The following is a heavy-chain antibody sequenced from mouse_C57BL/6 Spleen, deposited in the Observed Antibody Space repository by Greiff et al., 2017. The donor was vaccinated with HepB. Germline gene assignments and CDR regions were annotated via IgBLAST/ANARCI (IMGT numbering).Heavy chain of an antibody. CDR3: ARANWYAMDY. CDR2: ISYSGSS. D-gene: IGHD4-1*01. Sequence: DVKLQESGPGMVKPSQSLSLTCTVTGYSITSGYDWHWIRHFPGNKLEWMGYISYSGSSNYNPSLKSRISITHDTSKNHFFLKLNSVTTEDTATDYCARANWYAMDYWGQGTSVTVSS. J-gene: IGHJ4*01. CDR1: GYSITSGYD. V-gene: IGHV3-1*01.